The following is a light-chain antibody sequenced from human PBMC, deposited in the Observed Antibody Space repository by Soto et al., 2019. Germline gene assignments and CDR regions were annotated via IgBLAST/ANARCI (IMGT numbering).Light chain of an antibody. V-gene: IGKV1-5*01. CDR3: QHYNSYSEA. CDR2: GAA. J-gene: IGKJ1*01. CDR1: QSIITL. Sequence: DIQMTHSHSTLSASVGDRVTITCRASQSIITLLASYQQKPGQAPRLLIYGAATRATGIPARFSGRGSGTAFTLTISSLQPDDFATYYCQHYNSYSEAFGQGTKVDIK.